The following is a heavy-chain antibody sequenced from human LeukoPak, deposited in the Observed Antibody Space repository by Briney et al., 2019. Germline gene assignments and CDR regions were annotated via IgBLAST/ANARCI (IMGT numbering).Heavy chain of an antibody. CDR1: GGSISSSSHY. CDR2: IYYSGST. J-gene: IGHJ4*02. CDR3: ASQGDPGNFDY. V-gene: IGHV4-39*01. Sequence: PSETLSLTCTVSGGSISSSSHYWGWIRQPPGKGLEWIGSIYYSGSTYYNPSLKSRITISVHTSKNQFSLKVSSVTAADTAVYYCASQGDPGNFDYWGQGTLVTVSS. D-gene: IGHD3-16*01.